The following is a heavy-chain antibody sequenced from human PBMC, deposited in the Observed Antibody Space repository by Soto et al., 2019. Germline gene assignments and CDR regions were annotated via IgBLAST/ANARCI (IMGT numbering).Heavy chain of an antibody. Sequence: PSETLSLTCAVYGGSFSGYYWSWIRQPPGKGLEWIGEINHSGSTNYNPSLKSRVTISVDTSKNQFSLKLSSVTAADTAVYYCARIGDSSSWYVDYWGQGTLVTVSS. CDR3: ARIGDSSSWYVDY. CDR2: INHSGST. CDR1: GGSFSGYY. D-gene: IGHD6-13*01. V-gene: IGHV4-34*01. J-gene: IGHJ4*02.